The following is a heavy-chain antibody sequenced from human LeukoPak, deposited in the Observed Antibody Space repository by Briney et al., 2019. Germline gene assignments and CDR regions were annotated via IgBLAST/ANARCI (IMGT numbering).Heavy chain of an antibody. V-gene: IGHV1-69*06. J-gene: IGHJ6*03. CDR3: ASAVVTAKLYYYYYMDV. CDR2: IIPIFGTA. D-gene: IGHD2-21*02. Sequence: SVKVSCKASGSTFNNYTISWVRQAPGQGLEWMGGIIPIFGTANYAQKFQGRVTITADKSTSTVYMDLSSLRSEDTAVYYCASAVVTAKLYYYYYMDVWGKGTTVTVSS. CDR1: GSTFNNYT.